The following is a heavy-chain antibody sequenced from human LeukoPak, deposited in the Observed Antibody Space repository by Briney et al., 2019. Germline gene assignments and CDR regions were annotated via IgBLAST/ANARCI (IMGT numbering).Heavy chain of an antibody. CDR3: VRDRGLGYFDP. CDR2: ISGTGST. V-gene: IGHV3-11*06. Sequence: PGGSLRLSCAASGFTFSDYYMRWIRQAPGRGLEWVSYISGTGSTNYADSVRGRFTISRDNADNSVYLQMDSLRAEDTAVYYCVRDRGLGYFDPWGQGTLVTVSS. CDR1: GFTFSDYY. J-gene: IGHJ5*02. D-gene: IGHD3-10*01.